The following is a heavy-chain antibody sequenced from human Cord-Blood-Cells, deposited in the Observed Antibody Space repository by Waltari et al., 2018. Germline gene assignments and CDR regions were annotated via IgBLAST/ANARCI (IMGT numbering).Heavy chain of an antibody. J-gene: IGHJ6*02. CDR3: ARLGSSYYYYYGMDV. Sequence: VQLQESGPGLVKPSETLSLTCTVPGYSISSGYYWGWIRHPPGKGLEWIGSIYHSGSTYYNPSLKSRVTISVDTSKNQFSLKLSSVTAADTAVYYCARLGSSYYYYYGMDVWGQGTTVTVSS. CDR2: IYHSGST. CDR1: GYSISSGYY. D-gene: IGHD2-15*01. V-gene: IGHV4-38-2*02.